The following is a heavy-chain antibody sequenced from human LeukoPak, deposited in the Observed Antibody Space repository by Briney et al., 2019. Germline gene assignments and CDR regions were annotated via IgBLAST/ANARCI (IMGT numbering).Heavy chain of an antibody. D-gene: IGHD1-20*01. CDR1: GYTFTSYW. Sequence: GESLKIYCKGSGYTFTSYWIVWVRQMPGKGLEWMGIIYPGDSDTRYNPSFQGQVTISADKSISSAYLQWNSLKASDTAMYYCARLRDNWEDYWGQGTLVTVSS. CDR2: IYPGDSDT. CDR3: ARLRDNWEDY. V-gene: IGHV5-51*01. J-gene: IGHJ4*02.